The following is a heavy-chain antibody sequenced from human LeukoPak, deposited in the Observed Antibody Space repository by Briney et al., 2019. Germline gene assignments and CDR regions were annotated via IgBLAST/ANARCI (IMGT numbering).Heavy chain of an antibody. D-gene: IGHD1-1*01. J-gene: IGHJ4*03. Sequence: PSETLSLTCAVYGGSFSAYYWSWIRQSPGKGLEWISEINHRGDNNYNPSVKSRVSISVDTSKNQFSLKVTSLTAADTAVYYCARGPTISETGYFDYWGQGTLVTVSS. CDR2: INHRGDN. V-gene: IGHV4-34*01. CDR1: GGSFSAYY. CDR3: ARGPTISETGYFDY.